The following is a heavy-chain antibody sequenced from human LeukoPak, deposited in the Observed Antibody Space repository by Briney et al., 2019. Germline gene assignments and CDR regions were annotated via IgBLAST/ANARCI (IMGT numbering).Heavy chain of an antibody. CDR2: IKQDGSEK. V-gene: IGHV3-7*01. CDR1: GFTFSSYW. J-gene: IGHJ4*02. D-gene: IGHD3-10*01. Sequence: TGGSLRLSCAASGFTFSSYWMSWVRQAPGKGLEWVANIKQDGSEKYYVDSVKGRFTISRDNAKNSLYLQMNSLRAEDTAVYYCARDFRGLLRQVGELGYWGQGTLVTVSS. CDR3: ARDFRGLLRQVGELGY.